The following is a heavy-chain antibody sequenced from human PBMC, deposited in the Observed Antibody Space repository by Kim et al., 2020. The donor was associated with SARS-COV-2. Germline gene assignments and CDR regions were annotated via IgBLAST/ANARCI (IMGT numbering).Heavy chain of an antibody. J-gene: IGHJ3*01. CDR2: LCCDGSNK. V-gene: IGHV3-30*18. D-gene: IGHD6-6*01. CDR1: GFTFGSFG. CDR3: AKGLISSSFRGCHF. Sequence: GGSLRLSCAASGFTFGSFGMHWVRQAPGKGLEWVAVLCCDGSNKYYADSVKGRFTISRDNSENTLYLQMNSLRAEDTALYYCAKGLISSSFRGCHFWGEG.